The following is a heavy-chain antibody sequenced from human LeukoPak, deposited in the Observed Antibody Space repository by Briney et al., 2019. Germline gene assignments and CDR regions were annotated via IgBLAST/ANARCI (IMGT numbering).Heavy chain of an antibody. J-gene: IGHJ3*02. CDR2: ISSSGITI. D-gene: IGHD4-23*01. Sequence: GGSLRLSCEASGFTFSSYIVSWVRQAPGKGPQWVSYISSSGITIYHADSVKGRFTISRDNAKNSLFLQMSSLRDEDTAVYYCAGDYGGNLAFDIWGQGTMVTVSS. CDR3: AGDYGGNLAFDI. CDR1: GFTFSSYI. V-gene: IGHV3-48*02.